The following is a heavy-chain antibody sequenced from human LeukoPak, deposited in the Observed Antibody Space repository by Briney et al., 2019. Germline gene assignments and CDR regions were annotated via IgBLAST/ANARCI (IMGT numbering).Heavy chain of an antibody. J-gene: IGHJ4*02. Sequence: QSGGSLRLSCAASGFTFSSYAMHWVRQAPGKGLEWVSVISYDVSVKYYADSVKGRFTISRDNSKNTLYLQMNSLRTEDTAMYYCARDEATLQRIDYFDYWGQGTLVTVSS. CDR1: GFTFSSYA. D-gene: IGHD1-26*01. CDR3: ARDEATLQRIDYFDY. CDR2: ISYDVSVK. V-gene: IGHV3-30*04.